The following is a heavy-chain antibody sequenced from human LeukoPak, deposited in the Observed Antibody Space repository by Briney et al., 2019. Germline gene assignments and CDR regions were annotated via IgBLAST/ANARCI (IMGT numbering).Heavy chain of an antibody. CDR1: GFIFSSYT. Sequence: PGGSLRLSCAASGFIFSSYTMNWVRQAPGKGLEWVSSISSSSSYIYYADSVKGRFTISRDNAKNSIYLQMNSLRVEDTAVYYCAKDIVGGGDDYWGQGTLVIVSS. D-gene: IGHD2-21*02. CDR3: AKDIVGGGDDY. V-gene: IGHV3-21*01. CDR2: ISSSSSYI. J-gene: IGHJ4*02.